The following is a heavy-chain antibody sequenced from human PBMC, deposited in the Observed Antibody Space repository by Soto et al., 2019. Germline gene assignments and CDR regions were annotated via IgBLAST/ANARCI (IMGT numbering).Heavy chain of an antibody. CDR1: GGSISSSSYY. V-gene: IGHV4-39*01. D-gene: IGHD2-8*01. J-gene: IGHJ6*02. Sequence: SETLSLTCTVSGGSISSSSYYWGWIRQPPGKGLEWIGSIYYSGSTYYNPSLKSRVTISVDTSKNQFSLKLSSVTAADTAVYYCARLGWYTSYYYYGMDVWGQGTTVTVSS. CDR2: IYYSGST. CDR3: ARLGWYTSYYYYGMDV.